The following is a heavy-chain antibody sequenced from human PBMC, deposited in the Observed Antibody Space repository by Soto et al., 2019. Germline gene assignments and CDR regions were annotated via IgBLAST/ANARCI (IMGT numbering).Heavy chain of an antibody. D-gene: IGHD2-15*01. CDR3: ARTGNCSGGSCYSAYCYYMDV. J-gene: IGHJ6*03. CDR2: INPSGGGT. V-gene: IGHV1-46*03. Sequence: ASVKVSCKASGYTFTSYYMHWVRQAPGQGLEWMGIINPSGGGTSYAQKFQGRVTMTRDTSTSTVYMELSSLRSEDTAVYYCARTGNCSGGSCYSAYCYYMDVWGKGTTVTVSS. CDR1: GYTFTSYY.